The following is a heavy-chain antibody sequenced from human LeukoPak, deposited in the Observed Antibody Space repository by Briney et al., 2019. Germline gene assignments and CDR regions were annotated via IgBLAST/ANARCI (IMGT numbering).Heavy chain of an antibody. Sequence: SETLSLTCTVSGGFISSGSYYWSWIRQPAGKGLEWIGRIYTSGSTNYNPSLKSRVTISVDTSKNQFSLKLSSVTAADTAIYYCARGLASGYPPIPFDYWGQGTLVTVSS. J-gene: IGHJ4*02. CDR2: IYTSGST. D-gene: IGHD3-3*01. CDR1: GGFISSGSYY. CDR3: ARGLASGYPPIPFDY. V-gene: IGHV4-61*02.